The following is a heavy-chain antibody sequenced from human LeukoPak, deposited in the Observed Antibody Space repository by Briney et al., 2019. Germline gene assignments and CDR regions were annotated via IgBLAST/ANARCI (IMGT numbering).Heavy chain of an antibody. V-gene: IGHV3-30*04. D-gene: IGHD2-2*01. Sequence: QSGGSLRLSCAASGFTFSSYAMHWVRQAPGKGLEWVAVIRYDGSNKYYADSVKGRFTISRDNSKNTLYLQMNSQRAEDTAVYYCASGCSSASCHTNWFDPWGQGTLVTVSS. CDR2: IRYDGSNK. CDR1: GFTFSSYA. CDR3: ASGCSSASCHTNWFDP. J-gene: IGHJ5*02.